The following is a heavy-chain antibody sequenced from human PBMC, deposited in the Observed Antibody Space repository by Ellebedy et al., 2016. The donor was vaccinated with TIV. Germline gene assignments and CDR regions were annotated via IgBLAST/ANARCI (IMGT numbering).Heavy chain of an antibody. CDR3: GRGRGYASTVRVYYFDY. D-gene: IGHD6-13*01. Sequence: AASVKVSCKVFGYTLTELSMHWARQAPGKGLEWMGGFEPEDGETIDAQKFQGRVTMTRDSSISTAYMELSSLRSEDTAGYSCGRGRGYASTVRVYYFDYWGQGSLVTVSS. J-gene: IGHJ4*02. CDR2: FEPEDGET. CDR1: GYTLTELS. V-gene: IGHV1-24*01.